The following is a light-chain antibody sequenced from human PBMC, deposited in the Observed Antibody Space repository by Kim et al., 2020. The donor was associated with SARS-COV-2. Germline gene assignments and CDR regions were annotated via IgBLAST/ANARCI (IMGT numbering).Light chain of an antibody. CDR3: QKYDSAPWT. CDR2: AAS. J-gene: IGKJ1*01. Sequence: DSVGDVVTITCRASQDIANYLAWYQQKPGKVPKLLVYAASALKSGVPSRFSGNRSGTDFTLTISNLQPEDVATYYCQKYDSAPWTFGQGTKVDIK. V-gene: IGKV1-27*01. CDR1: QDIANY.